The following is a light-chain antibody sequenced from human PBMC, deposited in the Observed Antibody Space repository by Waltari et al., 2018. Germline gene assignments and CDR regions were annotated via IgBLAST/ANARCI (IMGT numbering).Light chain of an antibody. CDR1: QSLLQSNGNTY. CDR3: VQAIAFPFT. J-gene: IGKJ3*01. Sequence: DIVMTQTPLPLPITPGEQASISCRSSQSLLQSNGNTYLHWYLQKPGQSPQLLIYRGSNRASGVPDRFSGSGSGTDFTLKISKVEAEDVGVYYCVQAIAFPFTFGPGTKLDIK. V-gene: IGKV2-40*01. CDR2: RGS.